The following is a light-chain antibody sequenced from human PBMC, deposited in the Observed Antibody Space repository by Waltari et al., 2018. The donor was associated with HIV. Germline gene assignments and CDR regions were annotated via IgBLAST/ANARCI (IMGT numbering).Light chain of an antibody. CDR3: QQYDKWPRGT. CDR2: GAS. V-gene: IGKV3-15*01. CDR1: QSVSSN. J-gene: IGKJ5*01. Sequence: EIVMIQYPATMSVSPGERAHVPCRASQSVSSNLAWYQHSPGQSPRLLIYGASTRATVIPGRFSGSGSGTEFTLTISSLQSEDFAVYYCQQYDKWPRGTFGQGTRVDIK.